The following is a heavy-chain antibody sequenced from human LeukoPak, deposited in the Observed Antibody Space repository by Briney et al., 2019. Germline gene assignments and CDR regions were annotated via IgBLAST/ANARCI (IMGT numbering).Heavy chain of an antibody. V-gene: IGHV1-3*01. J-gene: IGHJ4*02. CDR1: GYTFTSYA. Sequence: ASVRVSCKASGYTFTSYAMHRVRQAPGQRLEWMGWMNAGNGNTKYSQKFQGRVTITRDTSASTAYMELSSLRSEDTAVYYCARDRSTIFGVVVYYFDYWGQGTLVTVSS. CDR2: MNAGNGNT. D-gene: IGHD3-3*01. CDR3: ARDRSTIFGVVVYYFDY.